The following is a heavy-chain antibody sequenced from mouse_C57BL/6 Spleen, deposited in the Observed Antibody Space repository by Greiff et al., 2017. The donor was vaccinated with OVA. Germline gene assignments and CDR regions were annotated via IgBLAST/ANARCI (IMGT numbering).Heavy chain of an antibody. J-gene: IGHJ2*01. CDR2: IYPRSGNT. D-gene: IGHD1-1*01. Sequence: QVQLKQSGAELARPGASVKLSCKASGYTFTSYGISWVKQRTGQGLEWIGEIYPRSGNTYYNEKFKGKATLTADKSSSTAYMELRSLTSEDSAVYFCAREGITTVVAQDYFDYWGQGTTLTVSS. CDR3: AREGITTVVAQDYFDY. V-gene: IGHV1-81*01. CDR1: GYTFTSYG.